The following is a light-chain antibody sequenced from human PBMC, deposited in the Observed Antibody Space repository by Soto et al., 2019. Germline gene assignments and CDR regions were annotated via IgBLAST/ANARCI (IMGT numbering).Light chain of an antibody. Sequence: DLQMTQSPSTLSASVGDRVTITCRASQNIRSRLAWFQQKPGKAPKLLIYGASSLQSGVPSRFSGSASGTDFTLTISSLQPEDFATYYCQQSYTSTFGQGTKVDIK. CDR2: GAS. J-gene: IGKJ1*01. CDR1: QNIRSR. V-gene: IGKV1-39*01. CDR3: QQSYTST.